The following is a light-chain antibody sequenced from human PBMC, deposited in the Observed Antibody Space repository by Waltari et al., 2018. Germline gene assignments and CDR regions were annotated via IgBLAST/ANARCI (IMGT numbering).Light chain of an antibody. CDR2: WAS. CDR3: XQYYSTPYT. CDR1: QNVLYNSNNKNY. Sequence: DIVMSQSPDSLAVSLGERATINCKSSQNVLYNSNNKNYLAWYQQKPGQPPKLFIYWASTRESGVPDXXSGSGSGTXFXLXISSLQAEDVAVYYCXQYYSTPYTFGXGTXLXIK. V-gene: IGKV4-1*01. J-gene: IGKJ2*01.